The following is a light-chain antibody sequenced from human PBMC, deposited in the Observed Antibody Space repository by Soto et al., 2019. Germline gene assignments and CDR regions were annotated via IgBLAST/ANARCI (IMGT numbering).Light chain of an antibody. Sequence: SYELTQPPSVSVAPGKTARITCGGNNIGSKSVHWYQQKPGQAPVLVIYYDSDRPSGIPERFSGSNSGNTPTLTISRVEAGDEADYYCQLWDSSSDPYVVFGGGTKVTVL. CDR2: YDS. J-gene: IGLJ2*01. CDR1: NIGSKS. V-gene: IGLV3-21*04. CDR3: QLWDSSSDPYVV.